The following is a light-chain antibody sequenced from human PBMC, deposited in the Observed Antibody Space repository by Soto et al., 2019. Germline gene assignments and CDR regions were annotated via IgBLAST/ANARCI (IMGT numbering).Light chain of an antibody. CDR2: EVS. V-gene: IGLV2-8*01. Sequence: QSALTQPPSASGSPGHSVTISCTGTSSDVGGYNYVSWYQQHPGKAPKLMIYEVSKRPSGVPDRFSGSKSGNTASLTVSGLQAEDEADYYCSSYAGSNNLNVFGTGTKVTVL. CDR3: SSYAGSNNLNV. CDR1: SSDVGGYNY. J-gene: IGLJ1*01.